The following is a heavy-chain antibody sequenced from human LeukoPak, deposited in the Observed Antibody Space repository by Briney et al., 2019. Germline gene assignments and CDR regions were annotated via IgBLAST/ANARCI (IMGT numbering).Heavy chain of an antibody. D-gene: IGHD3-22*01. J-gene: IGHJ4*02. Sequence: GGSLRLSCAASGFTLSSYAMTWVRQAPGKGLEWVSAISGSGGSTYYADSVKGRFTISRDNSKNTLYLQINSLRAEDTAVYYCAKRKYYYDSSGYLLDYWGQGTLVTVSS. CDR2: ISGSGGST. CDR3: AKRKYYYDSSGYLLDY. V-gene: IGHV3-23*01. CDR1: GFTLSSYA.